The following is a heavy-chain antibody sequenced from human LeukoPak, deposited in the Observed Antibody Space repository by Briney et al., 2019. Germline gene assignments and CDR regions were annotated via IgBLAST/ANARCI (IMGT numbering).Heavy chain of an antibody. J-gene: IGHJ4*02. D-gene: IGHD5-18*01. V-gene: IGHV3-48*03. Sequence: PGGSLRLSCAASGFSFSSFKVTWVRQAPGKGLEWVSYISNRDKDTNYADSVKGRFTISRDNAKNSLYLQMNSLRAEDTAVYYCAREGLGYGDFDYWGQGTLVTVSS. CDR3: AREGLGYGDFDY. CDR2: ISNRDKDT. CDR1: GFSFSSFK.